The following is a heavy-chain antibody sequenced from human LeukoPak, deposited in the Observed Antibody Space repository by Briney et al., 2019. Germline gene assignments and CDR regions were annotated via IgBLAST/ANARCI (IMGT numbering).Heavy chain of an antibody. V-gene: IGHV1-2*02. CDR1: GYTFTGYY. J-gene: IGHJ4*02. D-gene: IGHD3-9*01. Sequence: ASVKVSCKASGYTFTGYYMHWVRQAPGQGLEWMGWINPNSGGTNYAQKFQGRVTMTRDTSISTAYMELSRLRSDDTAVYYCARVYYDILTGYYSHMNYWGQGTLVTVSS. CDR3: ARVYYDILTGYYSHMNY. CDR2: INPNSGGT.